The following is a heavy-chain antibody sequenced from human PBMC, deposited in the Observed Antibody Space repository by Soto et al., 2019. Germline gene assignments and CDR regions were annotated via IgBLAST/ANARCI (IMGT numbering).Heavy chain of an antibody. V-gene: IGHV3-73*01. CDR2: IRSKANSYAT. D-gene: IGHD5-12*01. CDR1: GFTFSGSA. J-gene: IGHJ6*02. Sequence: SLRLSCAASGFTFSGSAMHWVRQASGKGLEWVGRIRSKANSYATAYAASVKGRFTISRDDSKNTAYLQMNSLKTEDTAVYYCTTRRDGYNYYYYGMDVWGQGTTVTVSS. CDR3: TTRRDGYNYYYYGMDV.